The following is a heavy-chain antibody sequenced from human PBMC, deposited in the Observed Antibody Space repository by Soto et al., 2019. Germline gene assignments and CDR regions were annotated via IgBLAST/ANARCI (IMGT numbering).Heavy chain of an antibody. V-gene: IGHV3-30*18. D-gene: IGHD3-16*01. J-gene: IGHJ4*02. CDR3: AKDLGSVEMALDYFDY. Sequence: GLEWVAVISYDGSNKYYADSVKGRFTISRDNSKNTLYLQMNSLRAEDTAAYYCAKDLGSVEMALDYFDYWGQGTLVTVSS. CDR2: ISYDGSNK.